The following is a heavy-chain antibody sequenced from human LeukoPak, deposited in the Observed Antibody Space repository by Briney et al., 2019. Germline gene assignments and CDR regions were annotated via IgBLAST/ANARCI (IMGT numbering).Heavy chain of an antibody. D-gene: IGHD1-1*01. CDR2: IYYHENT. CDR1: GGSISSSTDY. V-gene: IGHV4-39*01. J-gene: IGHJ4*02. Sequence: PSETLSLTCTVSGGSISSSTDYWGWIRQAPGKGLEWIGSIYYHENTYYNSSLKSRVTISVDTSKNQFSLKLNPVTAADTAVYFCARRAYSTAYWKHFDSWGQGTLVTVSS. CDR3: ARRAYSTAYWKHFDS.